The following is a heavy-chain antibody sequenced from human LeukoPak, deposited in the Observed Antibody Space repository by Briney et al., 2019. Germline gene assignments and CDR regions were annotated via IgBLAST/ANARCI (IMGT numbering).Heavy chain of an antibody. V-gene: IGHV3-30*18. Sequence: GRSLRLSCAASGFTFSSYGMHWVRQAPGKGLEWVAVISYDGSNKYYADSVKGRFTISRDNSKNTLYLQMNSLRAEDTAVYYCAKDHGASSGYSYGYTPYYLDYWGQGTLVTVSS. CDR3: AKDHGASSGYSYGYTPYYLDY. CDR1: GFTFSSYG. D-gene: IGHD5-18*01. CDR2: ISYDGSNK. J-gene: IGHJ4*02.